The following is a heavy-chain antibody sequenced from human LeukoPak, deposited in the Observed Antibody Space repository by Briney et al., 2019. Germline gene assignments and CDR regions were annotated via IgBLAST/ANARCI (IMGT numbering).Heavy chain of an antibody. CDR2: IWYDGSNK. CDR3: AREEYYDFWSGYYTGVDY. J-gene: IGHJ4*02. D-gene: IGHD3-3*01. V-gene: IGHV3-33*01. Sequence: GGSLRLSCAGTGFTFSSYGMHWVRQAPGKGLEWVAVIWYDGSNKYYADSVKGRFTISRDNSKNTLYLQMNSLRAEDTAVYYCAREEYYDFWSGYYTGVDYWDQGTLVTVSS. CDR1: GFTFSSYG.